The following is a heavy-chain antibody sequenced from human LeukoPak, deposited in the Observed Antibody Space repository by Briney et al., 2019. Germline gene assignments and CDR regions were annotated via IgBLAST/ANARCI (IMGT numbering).Heavy chain of an antibody. CDR2: IYYSGST. Sequence: PSETLSLTCTVSGRSISSYYWSWIRQPPGKGLEWIGYIYYSGSTNYNPSLKSRVTISVDTSKNQFSLKLSSVTAADTAVYYCARGNRVATTLWGQGTLVTVSS. V-gene: IGHV4-59*01. CDR1: GRSISSYY. D-gene: IGHD5-12*01. J-gene: IGHJ4*02. CDR3: ARGNRVATTL.